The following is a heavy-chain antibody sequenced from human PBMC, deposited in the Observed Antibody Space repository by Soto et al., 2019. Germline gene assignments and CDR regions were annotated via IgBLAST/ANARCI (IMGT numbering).Heavy chain of an antibody. Sequence: SETLSLTCTVSGGSISSYYWSWIRQPPGKGLEWIGYIYYSGSTNYNPSLKSRVTISVDTSKNQFSLKLSSVTAADTAVYYCARGSWYDILTGRPYYYYYYGMDVWGQGTTVTVAS. CDR2: IYYSGST. CDR1: GGSISSYY. J-gene: IGHJ6*02. D-gene: IGHD3-9*01. CDR3: ARGSWYDILTGRPYYYYYYGMDV. V-gene: IGHV4-59*01.